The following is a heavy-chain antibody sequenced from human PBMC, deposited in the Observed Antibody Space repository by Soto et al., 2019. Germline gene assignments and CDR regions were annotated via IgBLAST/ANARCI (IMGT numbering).Heavy chain of an antibody. CDR2: ISGSGGST. D-gene: IGHD3-22*01. Sequence: GGMRLSRAASGVTFNIYAMSWVRKDPGKGLEWVSAISGSGGSTYYADSVKVRFTISRDNSKNTLYLQMNSLRAEDTAVYYCAKDRYYYDPRSYFDFCGQGTLVTVPS. CDR1: GVTFNIYA. V-gene: IGHV3-23*01. CDR3: AKDRYYYDPRSYFDF. J-gene: IGHJ4*02.